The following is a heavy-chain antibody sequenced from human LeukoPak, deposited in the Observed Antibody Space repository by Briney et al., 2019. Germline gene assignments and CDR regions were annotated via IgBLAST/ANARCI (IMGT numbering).Heavy chain of an antibody. D-gene: IGHD3-22*01. J-gene: IGHJ3*02. CDR2: IYPGDSDT. CDR1: GYSFTNYW. CDR3: ARRGYDSSGYRDAFDI. V-gene: IGHV5-51*01. Sequence: AGESLKISCKGSGYSFTNYWIGWVRQMPGKGLEWMGIIYPGDSDTTYSPSFQGQVTISADKSISTAYLQWSSLKASDTAMYYCARRGYDSSGYRDAFDIWGQGTMVTVSS.